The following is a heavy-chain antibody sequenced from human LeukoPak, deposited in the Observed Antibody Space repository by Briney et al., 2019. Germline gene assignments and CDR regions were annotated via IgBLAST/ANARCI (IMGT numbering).Heavy chain of an antibody. CDR1: GFTFSSYG. CDR3: ASHSGGDCIHAFDI. V-gene: IGHV3-30*03. D-gene: IGHD2-21*02. J-gene: IGHJ3*02. Sequence: GGSLRLSCAASGFTFSSYGMHWVRQAPGKGLEWVAVISYDGSNKYYADSVKGRFTISRDNSKNTLYLQMNSLRAEDTAVYYCASHSGGDCIHAFDIWGQGTMVTVSS. CDR2: ISYDGSNK.